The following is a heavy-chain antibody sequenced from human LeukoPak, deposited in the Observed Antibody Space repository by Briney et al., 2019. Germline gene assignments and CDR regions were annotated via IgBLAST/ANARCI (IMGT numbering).Heavy chain of an antibody. CDR3: ARLVRYCSGGSCPPDY. J-gene: IGHJ4*02. D-gene: IGHD2-15*01. Sequence: GESLKISCKGSGYSFTNYWIGWVRQMPGKGLEWMGIIYPGDSDTRYSPSFQGQVTISADKSISTAYLQWSSLKASDSAMYYCARLVRYCSGGSCPPDYWGQGTLVTVSS. V-gene: IGHV5-51*01. CDR1: GYSFTNYW. CDR2: IYPGDSDT.